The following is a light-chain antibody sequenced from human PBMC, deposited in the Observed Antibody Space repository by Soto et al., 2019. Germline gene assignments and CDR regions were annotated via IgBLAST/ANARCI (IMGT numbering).Light chain of an antibody. CDR1: SSNIRSYT. CDR3: AAWGDSLNGYV. Sequence: QLVLTQPPSASGTPGQRVTISCSGSSSNIRSYTVNWYKQLPGTAPKLLIYSNDRRPSRVPDRFSGSKSGTSASLAISGLQSEDEADYYCAAWGDSLNGYVFGTGTKLTVL. J-gene: IGLJ1*01. V-gene: IGLV1-44*01. CDR2: SND.